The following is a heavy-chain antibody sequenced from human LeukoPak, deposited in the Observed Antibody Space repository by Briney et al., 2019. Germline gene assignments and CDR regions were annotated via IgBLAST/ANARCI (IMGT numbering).Heavy chain of an antibody. Sequence: SETLSLTCAVYGGSFSGYYWSWIRQPPGKGLEWIGEINHSGSTNYNPSLKSRVIISVDTSKNQFSLKLGSVTAADTAVYYCARGIVVVPAATYNWFDPWGQGTLVTVSS. J-gene: IGHJ5*02. V-gene: IGHV4-34*01. D-gene: IGHD2-2*01. CDR3: ARGIVVVPAATYNWFDP. CDR2: INHSGST. CDR1: GGSFSGYY.